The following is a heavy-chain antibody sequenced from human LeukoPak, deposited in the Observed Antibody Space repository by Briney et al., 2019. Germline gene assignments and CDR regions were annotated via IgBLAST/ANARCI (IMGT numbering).Heavy chain of an antibody. J-gene: IGHJ2*01. CDR2: ISSNGGST. D-gene: IGHD6-13*01. V-gene: IGHV3-64*01. CDR3: ARDGGSSWLYWYFDL. CDR1: GFTFSSYA. Sequence: PGGTLRRSCAASGFTFSSYAMSWLRQAPGKGLEYGSAISSNGGSTYYANSVKVSFTISRDNSKNTLYLKMGSLRAEDMPVYYCARDGGSSWLYWYFDLWGRGTLVTVSS.